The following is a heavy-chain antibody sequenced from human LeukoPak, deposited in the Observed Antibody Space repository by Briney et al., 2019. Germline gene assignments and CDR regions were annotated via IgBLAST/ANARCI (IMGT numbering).Heavy chain of an antibody. CDR2: IYCSGST. CDR3: ARSLYDILTGPRDGGFDY. V-gene: IGHV4-59*01. J-gene: IGHJ4*02. CDR1: GGSISSYY. Sequence: SETLSLTCTVSGGSISSYYWSWIRQPPGKGLEWIGYIYCSGSTNYNPSLKSRVTISVDTSKNQFSLKLSSVTAADTAVYYCARSLYDILTGPRDGGFDYWGQGTLVTVSS. D-gene: IGHD3-9*01.